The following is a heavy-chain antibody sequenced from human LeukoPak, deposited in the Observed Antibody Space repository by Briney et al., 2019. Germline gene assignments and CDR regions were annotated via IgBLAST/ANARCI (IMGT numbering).Heavy chain of an antibody. J-gene: IGHJ6*02. V-gene: IGHV3-23*01. CDR3: AKDKYGSGSYGMDV. Sequence: GGSLRLSCAASGFTFNSYGMSWVRQAPGKGLEWVSVVSDSGTSTYYADSVKGRFTISRDNSKNTLSLQMNSLRAEDTAVYYCAKDKYGSGSYGMDVWGQGTTVTVSS. CDR2: VSDSGTST. D-gene: IGHD3-10*01. CDR1: GFTFNSYG.